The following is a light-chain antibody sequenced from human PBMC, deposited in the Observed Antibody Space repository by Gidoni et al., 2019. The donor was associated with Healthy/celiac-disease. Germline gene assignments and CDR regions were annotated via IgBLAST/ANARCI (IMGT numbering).Light chain of an antibody. V-gene: IGKV3-15*01. CDR2: GAS. CDR3: QQYNNWPRGT. Sequence: EIVMTQSLATLSVSPGERATLSCRASQSVSSNLAKYQQKPGQAPRLLIYGASTRATGIPARFSGSGSGTEVTLTISSLQSADFAVYYCQQYNNWPRGTFGQXTKLEIK. CDR1: QSVSSN. J-gene: IGKJ2*01.